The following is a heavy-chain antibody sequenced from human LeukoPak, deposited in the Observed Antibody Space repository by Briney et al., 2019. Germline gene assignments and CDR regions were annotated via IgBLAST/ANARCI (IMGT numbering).Heavy chain of an antibody. D-gene: IGHD3-22*01. Sequence: ASVKVSCKVSGYTLTELSMHWVRQAPGKGLEWMGGFDTEDGETIYAQKFQGRVTMTEDTSTDTAYMELSSLRSEDTAVYYCATSPSPYYYDSSGYYYDWGQGTLVTVSS. V-gene: IGHV1-24*01. CDR2: FDTEDGET. CDR3: ATSPSPYYYDSSGYYYD. J-gene: IGHJ4*02. CDR1: GYTLTELS.